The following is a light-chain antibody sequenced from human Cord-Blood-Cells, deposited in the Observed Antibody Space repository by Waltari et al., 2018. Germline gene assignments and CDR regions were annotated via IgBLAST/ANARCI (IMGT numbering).Light chain of an antibody. J-gene: IGLJ3*02. Sequence: QSALTQPASVSGSPGQSVTISCTRTSSDFGSYNLFSWYQQHPGKAPKLMIYEGSKRPSGVSNRFSGYKSGNTASLTISGLQAEDEADYYCCSYAGSSTWVFGGGTKLTVL. CDR2: EGS. CDR3: CSYAGSSTWV. V-gene: IGLV2-23*01. CDR1: SSDFGSYNL.